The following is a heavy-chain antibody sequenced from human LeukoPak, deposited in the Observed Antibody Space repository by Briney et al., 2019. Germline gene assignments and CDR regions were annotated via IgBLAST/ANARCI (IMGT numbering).Heavy chain of an antibody. D-gene: IGHD3-22*01. V-gene: IGHV3-30*18. CDR1: GFTFSSYG. Sequence: PGGSLRLSCAASGFTFSSYGMHWVRQAPGKGLEWVAVISYDGSNKYYADSVKGRFTISRDNSKNTLYLQMNSLRVEDTAVYYCAKGFHYYDSSGYVDYWGQGTLVTVSS. CDR3: AKGFHYYDSSGYVDY. CDR2: ISYDGSNK. J-gene: IGHJ4*02.